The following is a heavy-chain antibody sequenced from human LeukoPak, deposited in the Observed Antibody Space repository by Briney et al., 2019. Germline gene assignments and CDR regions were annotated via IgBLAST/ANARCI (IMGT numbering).Heavy chain of an antibody. CDR2: ISSDGSST. CDR3: GRGFALVPAGIPDY. V-gene: IGHV3-74*01. CDR1: GFTFSNYW. J-gene: IGHJ4*02. Sequence: GGSLRLSCAASGFTFSNYWMHWVRQAPGEGLVWVSRISSDGSSTTYADSVKGRFTISRDNAKNTLYLQMSSLRAEDTAVYYCGRGFALVPAGIPDYWGQGTLVTVSS. D-gene: IGHD2-2*01.